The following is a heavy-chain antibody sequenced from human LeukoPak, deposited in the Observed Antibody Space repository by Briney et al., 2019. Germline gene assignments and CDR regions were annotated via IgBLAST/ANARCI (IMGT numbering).Heavy chain of an antibody. J-gene: IGHJ4*02. CDR2: VDPEDGET. CDR1: GYTFTDYY. V-gene: IGHV1-69-2*01. Sequence: ATVKISCKVSGYTFTDYYMHWVQQAPGKGLEWMGLVDPEDGETIYAEKFQGRVTITADTSTDTAYMELSSLRSEDTAVYYCARVGDDYGDYWALDYWGQGTLVTVSS. D-gene: IGHD4-17*01. CDR3: ARVGDDYGDYWALDY.